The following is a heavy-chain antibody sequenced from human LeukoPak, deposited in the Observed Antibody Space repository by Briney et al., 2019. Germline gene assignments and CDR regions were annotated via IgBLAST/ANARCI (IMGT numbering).Heavy chain of an antibody. Sequence: SGGSLRLSCAVAGFTFSSHDKSWVRQAPGKGLEWVSGISDSGGDTYYADSVKGRFTISRDNSKNTLYLQMNSLRAEDTAVYYCANLNWGSSDWYFWGQGILVTVSS. D-gene: IGHD6-19*01. CDR1: GFTFSSHD. CDR2: ISDSGGDT. V-gene: IGHV3-23*01. J-gene: IGHJ4*02. CDR3: ANLNWGSSDWYF.